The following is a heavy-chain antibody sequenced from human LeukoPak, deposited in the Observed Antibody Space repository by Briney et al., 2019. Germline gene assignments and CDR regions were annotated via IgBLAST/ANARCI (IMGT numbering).Heavy chain of an antibody. V-gene: IGHV1-18*04. CDR2: ISAYNGNT. CDR3: ARDGVYGGSYVYFDY. D-gene: IGHD1-26*01. J-gene: IGHJ4*02. CDR1: GYTFTGYY. Sequence: ASVKVSCKASGYTFTGYYMHWVRQAPGQGREGMGWISAYNGNTNYAQKPQVRVTMTTDTSTITAYMELRSLRSDDTAVSYCARDGVYGGSYVYFDYWGQGTLVTVSS.